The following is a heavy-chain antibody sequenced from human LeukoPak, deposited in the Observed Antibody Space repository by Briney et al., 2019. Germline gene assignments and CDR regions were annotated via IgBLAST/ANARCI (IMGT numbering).Heavy chain of an antibody. CDR2: IYTSGST. CDR1: VDSISGYY. Sequence: SETLSLTCTVSVDSISGYYWSWIRQPAGKGLEWIGRIYTSGSTNYNPSLKSRVTMSVDTSKNQFSLKLSSVTAADTAVYYCARTECGGDCQYEYYFDYWGQGTLVTVSS. V-gene: IGHV4-4*07. D-gene: IGHD2-21*02. J-gene: IGHJ4*02. CDR3: ARTECGGDCQYEYYFDY.